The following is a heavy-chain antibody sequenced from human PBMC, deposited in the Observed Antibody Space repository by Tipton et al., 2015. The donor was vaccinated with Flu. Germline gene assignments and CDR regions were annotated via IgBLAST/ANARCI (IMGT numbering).Heavy chain of an antibody. V-gene: IGHV3-7*01. D-gene: IGHD6-13*01. CDR3: ARDLRGSRWPPPQS. J-gene: IGHJ1*01. Sequence: SLRLSCATSGFTFSSYSMTWVRQAPGKGLECVANIKEDGSEKYYVDSVKGRFTISRDNAKHSLYLQMNSLRAEDTAEYYCARDLRGSRWPPPQSWGQGPLVIVSS. CDR1: GFTFSSYS. CDR2: IKEDGSEK.